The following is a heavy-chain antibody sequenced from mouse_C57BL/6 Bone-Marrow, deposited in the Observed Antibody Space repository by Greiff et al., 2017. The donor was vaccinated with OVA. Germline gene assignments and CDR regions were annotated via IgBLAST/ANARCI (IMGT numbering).Heavy chain of an antibody. D-gene: IGHD6-1*01. CDR1: GFTFSSYG. V-gene: IGHV5-6*01. J-gene: IGHJ2*01. CDR2: ISSGGSYT. CDR3: ARQRGGHRFDY. Sequence: EVKLMESGGDLVKPGGSLKLSCAASGFTFSSYGMSWVRQTPDKRLEWVATISSGGSYTYYPDSVKGRFTISRDNAKNTLYLQMSSLKSEDTAMYYCARQRGGHRFDYWGQGTTLTVSS.